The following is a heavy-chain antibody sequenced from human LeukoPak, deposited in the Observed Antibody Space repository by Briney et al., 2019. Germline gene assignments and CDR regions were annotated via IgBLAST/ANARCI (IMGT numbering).Heavy chain of an antibody. V-gene: IGHV3-30*18. CDR1: GFTFSSYG. J-gene: IGHJ6*02. Sequence: GRSLRLSCAASGFTFSSYGMHWVRQAPGKGLEWVAVISYDGSNKYYADSVKGRFTISRDNSENTLYLQMNSLRAEDTAVYYCAKIDIAVAGTGDYYYGMDVWGQGTTVTVSS. D-gene: IGHD6-19*01. CDR3: AKIDIAVAGTGDYYYGMDV. CDR2: ISYDGSNK.